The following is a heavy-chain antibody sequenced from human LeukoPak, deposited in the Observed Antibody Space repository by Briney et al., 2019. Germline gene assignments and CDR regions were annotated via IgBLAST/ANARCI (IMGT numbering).Heavy chain of an antibody. J-gene: IGHJ3*02. V-gene: IGHV3-64*01. CDR1: GFTFSNYA. CDR3: ATERSVYHYGGVLKDAFDI. CDR2: IGSIGGSS. Sequence: GGSLRLSCAASGFTFSNYAMHWVRQAPGKGLEFVSAIGSIGGSSYYAKSVKGRFSISRDNSRNTVFLQMGSLRAKDMAVYYCATERSVYHYGGVLKDAFDIWGRGTMVTVSS. D-gene: IGHD3-10*01.